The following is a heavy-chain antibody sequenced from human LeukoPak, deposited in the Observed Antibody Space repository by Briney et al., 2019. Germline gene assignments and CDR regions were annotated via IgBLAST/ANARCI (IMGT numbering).Heavy chain of an antibody. J-gene: IGHJ4*02. Sequence: PGGSLRLSCAASGFTFIDYDMHWVRQVIGKGLEWVSAIGIRGDIHYSGSVKGRFTISRENAESSLYLQMNSLRVEDTAVYYCARGGIQVSGIDEFDYWGQGTLVTVSS. D-gene: IGHD6-19*01. CDR2: IGIRGDI. CDR3: ARGGIQVSGIDEFDY. V-gene: IGHV3-13*01. CDR1: GFTFIDYD.